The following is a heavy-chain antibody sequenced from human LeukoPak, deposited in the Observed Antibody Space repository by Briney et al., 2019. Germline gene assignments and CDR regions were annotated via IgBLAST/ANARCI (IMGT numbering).Heavy chain of an antibody. V-gene: IGHV3-30-3*01. CDR1: GFTFCSYA. D-gene: IGHD3-9*01. CDR3: ERESKQRYF. Sequence: GGSLRLSCAASGFTFCSYAIHCLRQAPGKGLEWVAIISYDGSNKYYADSVKGRSTISRDNSKSTLYLQMNSRRAEDTAVYYCERESKQRYFWSRETLITVSS. J-gene: IGHJ4*01. CDR2: ISYDGSNK.